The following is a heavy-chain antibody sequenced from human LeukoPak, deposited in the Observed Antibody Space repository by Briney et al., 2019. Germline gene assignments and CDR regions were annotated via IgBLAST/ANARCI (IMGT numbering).Heavy chain of an antibody. J-gene: IGHJ2*01. V-gene: IGHV4-59*01. CDR1: GGSISSYY. CDR2: IYYSGST. D-gene: IGHD6-13*01. CDR3: ARGDSSPWYFDL. Sequence: PSETLSLTCTVSGGSISSYYWSWIRQPPGKGLEWIGYIYYSGSTNYNPSLKSRVTISVDTSKNQSSLKLSSVTAADTAVYYCARGDSSPWYFDLWGRGTLVTVSS.